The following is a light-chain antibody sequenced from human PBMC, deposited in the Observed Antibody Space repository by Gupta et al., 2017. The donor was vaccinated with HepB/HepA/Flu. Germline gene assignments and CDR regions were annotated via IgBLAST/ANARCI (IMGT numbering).Light chain of an antibody. CDR1: SGIIASNY. CDR2: EDN. CDR3: QSSDSSNHVV. V-gene: IGLV6-57*03. J-gene: IGLJ2*01. Sequence: GKTVTISCSRSSGIIASNYVQWYQQRPGSAPTTVIFEDNQRPSGVPDRFSGSIDSSSNSASLTISGLKTEDEADYYCQSSDSSNHVVFGGGTKLTVL.